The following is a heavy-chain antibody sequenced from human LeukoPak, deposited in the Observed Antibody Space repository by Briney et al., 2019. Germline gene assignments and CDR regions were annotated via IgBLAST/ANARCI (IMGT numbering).Heavy chain of an antibody. J-gene: IGHJ5*02. Sequence: ASVKVSCKTSGYTFTGYDINWVRQATGQGLEWMGWMNPNSGNTGYAQKFQGRVTISRNNSISTAYMELSSLKSEDTAVYYCARGTPDYPKGWFDPWGQGTLVTVSS. D-gene: IGHD4-11*01. V-gene: IGHV1-8*03. CDR3: ARGTPDYPKGWFDP. CDR2: MNPNSGNT. CDR1: GYTFTGYD.